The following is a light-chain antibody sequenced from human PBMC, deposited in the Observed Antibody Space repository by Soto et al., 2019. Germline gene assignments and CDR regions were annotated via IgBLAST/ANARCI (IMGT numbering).Light chain of an antibody. CDR1: SSDVGGYNY. J-gene: IGLJ1*01. CDR2: EVS. CDR3: SSHTGITTLYV. V-gene: IGLV2-14*01. Sequence: QSALTQPASVSGSPGQSITIFCTGTSSDVGGYNYVSWFQQHPGKAPKLMIYEVSNRPSGVSNRFSGSKSGNTASLTISGLQAEDEADYYCSSHTGITTLYVFGTGTKLTVL.